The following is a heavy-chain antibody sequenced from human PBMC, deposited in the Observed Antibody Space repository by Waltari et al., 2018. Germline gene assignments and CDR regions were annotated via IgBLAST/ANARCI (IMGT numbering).Heavy chain of an antibody. V-gene: IGHV1-2*02. Sequence: QVQLVQSGAEVKKPGASVQVSCKASGYTFTGFYMPWVRQAPGQGLEWMGWMNPNSGGTNYAQKFQGRVTMTRDKSISTAYMELSRLRSDDTAVYYCARAGSSSWYSYYYYMDVWGKGTTVTVSS. CDR3: ARAGSSSWYSYYYYMDV. CDR1: GYTFTGFY. CDR2: MNPNSGGT. D-gene: IGHD6-13*01. J-gene: IGHJ6*03.